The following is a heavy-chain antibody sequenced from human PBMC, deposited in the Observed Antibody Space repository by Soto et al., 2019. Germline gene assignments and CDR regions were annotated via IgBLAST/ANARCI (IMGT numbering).Heavy chain of an antibody. Sequence: WTWIRQPAGKGLELIGRIFPSGSTNYNPSLRGRVTMSVDTSKNLFSLKLSSVTAADTALYYCASEGTAMKLHYWGQGTLVTVSS. D-gene: IGHD5-18*01. CDR3: ASEGTAMKLHY. J-gene: IGHJ4*02. V-gene: IGHV4-4*07. CDR2: IFPSGST.